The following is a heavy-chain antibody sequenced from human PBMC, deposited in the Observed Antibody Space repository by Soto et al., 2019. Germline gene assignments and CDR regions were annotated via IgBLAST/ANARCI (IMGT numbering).Heavy chain of an antibody. V-gene: IGHV3-7*01. CDR3: AKVGYSGWNFDY. CDR2: INQDGGTK. CDR1: GFTFSSYW. J-gene: IGHJ4*02. Sequence: GGSLRLSCAASGFTFSSYWMTWVRQPPGKGLQWVANINQDGGTKYYVDSVKGRLTISRDNAKNSLFLQMDSLRVEDTAVYYCAKVGYSGWNFDYWGQGT. D-gene: IGHD6-19*01.